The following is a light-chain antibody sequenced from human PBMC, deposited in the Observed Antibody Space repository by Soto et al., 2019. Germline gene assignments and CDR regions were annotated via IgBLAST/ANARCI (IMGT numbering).Light chain of an antibody. CDR3: QQYYSTPLT. CDR1: QSVLYSSHNENY. V-gene: IGKV4-1*01. CDR2: SAS. Sequence: DIVMTQSLDSLAVSLGERATINCKSSQSVLYSSHNENYRAWYQPKPGQPPKLLIYSASTRDSWVPDRISGSGSGTDFALTISSLEAECVAVYCGQQYYSTPLTFRGGTNVEIK. J-gene: IGKJ4*01.